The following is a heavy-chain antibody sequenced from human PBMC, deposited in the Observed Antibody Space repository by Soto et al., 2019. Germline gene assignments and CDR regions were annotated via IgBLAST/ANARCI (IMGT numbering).Heavy chain of an antibody. J-gene: IGHJ6*01. V-gene: IGHV3-21*01. CDR3: AREGYSNYQVGFDSNYYYYGMDV. D-gene: IGHD4-4*01. CDR2: ISSSSSYI. Sequence: EVQLVESGGGLVKPGGSLRLSCAASGFTFSSYSMNWVRQAPGKGLEWVSSISSSSSYIYYADSVKGRFTISRDNAKNSLYLQMNSLRAEDTAVYYCAREGYSNYQVGFDSNYYYYGMDVW. CDR1: GFTFSSYS.